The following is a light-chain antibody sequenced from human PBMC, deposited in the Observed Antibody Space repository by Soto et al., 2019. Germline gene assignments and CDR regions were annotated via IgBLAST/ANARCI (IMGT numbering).Light chain of an antibody. CDR2: ASS. V-gene: IGKV1-39*01. CDR3: QQSYSMPDT. J-gene: IGKJ2*01. Sequence: DTQMTQSPSSLSASVGDRVTITCRASQSISSYLNWYQQKPGKAPKLLTYASSNLQSGVPSRFSGRGSGTDFTLTIRSLQPEDVATYYCQQSYSMPDTFGQGTKRE. CDR1: QSISSY.